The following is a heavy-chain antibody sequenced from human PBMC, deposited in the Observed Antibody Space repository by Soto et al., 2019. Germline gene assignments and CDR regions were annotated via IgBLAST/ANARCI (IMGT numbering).Heavy chain of an antibody. CDR1: GGSISSGGYS. J-gene: IGHJ4*02. D-gene: IGHD6-19*01. V-gene: IGHV3-23*01. CDR3: AKDARSGWNFDY. Sequence: ETLSLTCAVSGGSISSGGYSWSWVRQAPGKGLEWVSHISASGGDADYADSVKGRFTISRDNSKNTLYLQMNSLRGEDTAMYYCAKDARSGWNFDYWGQGTLVTVPQ. CDR2: ISASGGDA.